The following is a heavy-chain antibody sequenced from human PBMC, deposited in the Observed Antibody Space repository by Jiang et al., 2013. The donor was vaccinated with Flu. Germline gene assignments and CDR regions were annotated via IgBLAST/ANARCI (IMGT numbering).Heavy chain of an antibody. CDR2: INPNSGDA. D-gene: IGHD3-22*01. CDR1: GYTFTSYD. CDR3: ARRLNASSGYFVY. J-gene: IGHJ4*02. V-gene: IGHV1-8*01. Sequence: SGAEVKRPGASVKVSCKASGYTFTSYDISWLRQAPGQGLEWMGWINPNSGDAGSVQKFQARVTMTRDTSISTAYMELSSLRSEDTAFYYCARRLNASSGYFVYWGQGTPVTVSS.